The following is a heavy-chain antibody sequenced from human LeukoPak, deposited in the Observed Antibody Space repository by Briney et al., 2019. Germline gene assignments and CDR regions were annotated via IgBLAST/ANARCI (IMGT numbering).Heavy chain of an antibody. V-gene: IGHV3-21*01. Sequence: GGSLRLSCAASGFTFSSYSMNWVRQAPGKGLEWVSSISSSSSYIYYADSVKGRFTISRDNAKNSLYLQVNSLRAEDTAVYYCARGIVGATSPGYWGQGTLATVSS. CDR3: ARGIVGATSPGY. CDR1: GFTFSSYS. D-gene: IGHD1-26*01. CDR2: ISSSSSYI. J-gene: IGHJ4*02.